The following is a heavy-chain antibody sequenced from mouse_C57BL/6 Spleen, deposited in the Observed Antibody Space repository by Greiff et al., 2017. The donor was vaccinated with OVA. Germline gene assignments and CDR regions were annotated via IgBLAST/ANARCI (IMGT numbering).Heavy chain of an antibody. Sequence: QVHVKQSGAELAKPGASVKLSCKASGYTFTSYWMHWVKQRPGQGLEWIGYIHPSSGYTKYNQKFKDKATLTADKSSSTAYMQLSSLTYEDSAVYYCARIFGQAWFAYWGQGTLVTVSA. J-gene: IGHJ3*01. D-gene: IGHD3-2*02. CDR2: IHPSSGYT. CDR3: ARIFGQAWFAY. V-gene: IGHV1-7*01. CDR1: GYTFTSYW.